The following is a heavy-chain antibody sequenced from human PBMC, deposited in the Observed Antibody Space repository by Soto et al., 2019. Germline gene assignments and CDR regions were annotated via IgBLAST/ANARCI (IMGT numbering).Heavy chain of an antibody. Sequence: SDALSLTCAGSGGSVSSGGYSWSWIRQPPGKGLEWIGYIYHSGSTYYNPSLKSRVTISVDRSKNQFSLKLSSVTAADTAVYYCARVPGPWGQGTLVTVSS. J-gene: IGHJ5*02. V-gene: IGHV4-30-2*01. CDR2: IYHSGST. CDR3: ARVPGP. CDR1: GGSVSSGGYS.